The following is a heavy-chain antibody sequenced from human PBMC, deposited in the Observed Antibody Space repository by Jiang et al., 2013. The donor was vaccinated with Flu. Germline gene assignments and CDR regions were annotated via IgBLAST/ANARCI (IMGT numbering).Heavy chain of an antibody. D-gene: IGHD3-10*01. V-gene: IGHV4-59*08. Sequence: GLVKPSETLSLTCAVSGGSMTTYSWSWIRQSPGKGLEWVGTVFYTGTTNYNSSLKGRLTLALDTSKSEFSLKLTSVTAADTAVYLCARHAYGSGTYYTFDYWGQGTLVTVSS. CDR1: GGSMTTYS. J-gene: IGHJ4*02. CDR2: VFYTGTT. CDR3: ARHAYGSGTYYTFDY.